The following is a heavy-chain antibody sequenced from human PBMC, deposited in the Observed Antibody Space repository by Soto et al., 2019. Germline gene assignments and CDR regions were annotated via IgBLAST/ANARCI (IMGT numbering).Heavy chain of an antibody. J-gene: IGHJ4*02. D-gene: IGHD5-18*01. CDR2: INPDGRTT. Sequence: GGSLRLSCAASGFTFTGHWMHWVRQVPGKGPVWVSRINPDGRTTNYADSVKGRFTISRDNTRDTLYLQMNSLRADDTAVYSCARDQLWNNRDYWGQGALVNVSS. CDR1: GFTFTGHW. V-gene: IGHV3-74*01. CDR3: ARDQLWNNRDY.